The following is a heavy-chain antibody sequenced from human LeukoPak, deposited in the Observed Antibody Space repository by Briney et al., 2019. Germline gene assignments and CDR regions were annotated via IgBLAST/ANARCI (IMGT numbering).Heavy chain of an antibody. CDR2: ISAYNGNT. J-gene: IGHJ6*03. V-gene: IGHV1-18*01. CDR1: GYTFTSYG. Sequence: GASVKVSCKASGYTFTSYGISWVRQAPGQGLEWMGWISAYNGNTNYAQKLQGRVTMTTDTSTSTAYMELRSLRSDDTAVYYCARDQAVLRYFDWLLGTPKYYYMDVWGKGTTVTISS. CDR3: ARDQAVLRYFDWLLGTPKYYYMDV. D-gene: IGHD3-9*01.